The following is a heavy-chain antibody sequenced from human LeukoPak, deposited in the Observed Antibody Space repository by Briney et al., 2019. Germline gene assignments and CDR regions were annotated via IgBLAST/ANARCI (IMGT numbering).Heavy chain of an antibody. J-gene: IGHJ4*02. V-gene: IGHV1-69*04. CDR2: IIPILGIA. Sequence: SVKVSRKASGGTFSSYAISWVRQAPGQGLEWMGRIIPILGIANYAQKFQGRVTITADKSTSTAYMELRSLRSDDTAVYYCARGPHERSGYPDDWGQGTLVTVSS. D-gene: IGHD3-22*01. CDR3: ARGPHERSGYPDD. CDR1: GGTFSSYA.